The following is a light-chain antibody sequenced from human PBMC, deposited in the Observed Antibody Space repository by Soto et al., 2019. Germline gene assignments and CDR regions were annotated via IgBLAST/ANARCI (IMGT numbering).Light chain of an antibody. CDR1: QSVSSSY. Sequence: EIVLTQSPGTLSLSPGERATLSCRASQSVSSSYLAWYQQKPGQAPRLLIYGASSRATGIPDRFSGSGSGTDFTLTISRLVPEEFAVYYCQQYGSSITCAGGTKVAIK. CDR2: GAS. CDR3: QQYGSSIT. V-gene: IGKV3-20*01. J-gene: IGKJ4*01.